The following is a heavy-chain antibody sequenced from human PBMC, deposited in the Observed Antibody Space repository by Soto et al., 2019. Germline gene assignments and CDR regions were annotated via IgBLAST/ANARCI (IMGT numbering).Heavy chain of an antibody. CDR2: TYYRSNWRH. Sequence: SQTLSLTCAISGDSVSSNTAAWNWVRSSPSRGLEWLGRTYYRSNWRHDYAVSVRSRITVNPDTSKNHFSLQLNSVTPDDTAVYYCARGVAGSGFDLWGQGTLVTVSS. CDR3: ARGVAGSGFDL. V-gene: IGHV6-1*01. CDR1: GDSVSSNTAA. J-gene: IGHJ4*02. D-gene: IGHD6-19*01.